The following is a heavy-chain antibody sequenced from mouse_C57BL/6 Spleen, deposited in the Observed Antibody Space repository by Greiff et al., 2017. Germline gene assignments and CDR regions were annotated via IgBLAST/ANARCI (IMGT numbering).Heavy chain of an antibody. CDR2: IYPGDGDT. Sequence: QVQLQQSGPELVKPGASVKISCKASGYAFSSSWMNWVKQRPGKGLEWIGRIYPGDGDTNYNGKFKGKATLTADKSSSTAYMQLSSLTSEDSAVYFCARGGYGSSYYAMGYWGQGTSVTVSS. CDR1: GYAFSSSW. CDR3: ARGGYGSSYYAMGY. J-gene: IGHJ4*01. V-gene: IGHV1-82*01. D-gene: IGHD1-1*01.